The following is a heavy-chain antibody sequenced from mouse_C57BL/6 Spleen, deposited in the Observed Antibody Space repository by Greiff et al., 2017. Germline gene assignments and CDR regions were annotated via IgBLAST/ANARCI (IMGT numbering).Heavy chain of an antibody. D-gene: IGHD1-1*01. CDR1: GYSITSGYY. CDR3: ARENYGSNFDY. J-gene: IGHJ2*01. V-gene: IGHV3-6*01. Sequence: EVKLEESGPGLVKPSQSLSLTCSVTGYSITSGYYWNWIRQFPGNKLEWMGYISYDGSDNYNPSLKNRISITRDTSKNQFFLKLNSVTTEDTATYYCARENYGSNFDYWGQGTTLTVSS. CDR2: ISYDGSD.